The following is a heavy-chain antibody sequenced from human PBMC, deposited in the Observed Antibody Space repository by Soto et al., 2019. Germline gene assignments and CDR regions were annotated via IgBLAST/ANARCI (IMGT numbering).Heavy chain of an antibody. J-gene: IGHJ4*02. V-gene: IGHV3-30*09. CDR2: ISYDASTK. D-gene: IGHD1-26*01. Sequence: GGSLRLSCAASGFTFSTYPLHWVRQGPGKGLEWVAVISYDASTKYYADSVRGRFAISRDNSKDTLYLQMNSLRPEDTAVYFCARDPLVGAPDYFDYWGQGTLVTVSS. CDR3: ARDPLVGAPDYFDY. CDR1: GFTFSTYP.